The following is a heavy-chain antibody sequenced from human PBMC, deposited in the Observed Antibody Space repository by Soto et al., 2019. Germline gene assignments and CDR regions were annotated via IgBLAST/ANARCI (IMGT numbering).Heavy chain of an antibody. V-gene: IGHV4-39*01. J-gene: IGHJ6*02. CDR3: ARAKGIFGVVTEYYYYGMDV. CDR1: GGSISSSSYY. CDR2: IYYSGST. Sequence: SETLSLTCTVSGGSISSSSYYWGWIRQPPGKGLEWIGSIYYSGSTYYNPSLKSRVTISVDTSKNQFSLKLSSVTAADTAVYYCARAKGIFGVVTEYYYYGMDVWGQGTTVTVSS. D-gene: IGHD3-3*01.